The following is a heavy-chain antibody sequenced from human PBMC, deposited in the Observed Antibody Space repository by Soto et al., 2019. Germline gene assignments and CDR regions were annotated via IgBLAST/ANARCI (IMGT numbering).Heavy chain of an antibody. Sequence: QVQLVESGGGVVQPGTSLRVSCVGSGFTFRSYVIHWVRQAPGKGLEWVALTSYDGSDKYYGDSVRGRFTISRDNSRNPVDLQMDSVRLEDTALYYCARWGTTGGLDVWGQGTLVSVSS. J-gene: IGHJ1*01. V-gene: IGHV3-33*05. CDR1: GFTFRSYV. CDR2: TSYDGSDK. CDR3: ARWGTTGGLDV. D-gene: IGHD3-16*01.